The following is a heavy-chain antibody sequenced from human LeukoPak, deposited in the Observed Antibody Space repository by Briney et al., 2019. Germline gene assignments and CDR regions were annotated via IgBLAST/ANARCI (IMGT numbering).Heavy chain of an antibody. CDR2: IFYSGES. J-gene: IGHJ4*02. CDR1: GGSISGNYY. V-gene: IGHV4-39*01. Sequence: PSETLSLTCTVSGGSISGNYYWGWIRQPPGKGLEWIASIFYSGESNKSPPLKNRVTVSVDTSKNQFFLKLTSVTVADTAVYFCARLGDVEVNGGTLDYWGRGTLVTVSS. CDR3: ARLGDVEVNGGTLDY. D-gene: IGHD3-16*01.